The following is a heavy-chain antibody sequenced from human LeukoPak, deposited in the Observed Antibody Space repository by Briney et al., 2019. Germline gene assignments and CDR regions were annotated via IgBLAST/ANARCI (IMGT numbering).Heavy chain of an antibody. V-gene: IGHV3-23*01. J-gene: IGHJ4*02. CDR3: ARDDDHDDNAFDY. CDR1: GFTFSSYA. CDR2: ISGSGGST. D-gene: IGHD3-16*01. Sequence: GGSLRLSCAASGFTFSSYAMSWVRQAPGKGLKWVSAISGSGGSTYYADSVRGRFTISRDNSKNTLYLEMNSLRAEDTAVYYCARDDDHDDNAFDYWGQGTLVTVSS.